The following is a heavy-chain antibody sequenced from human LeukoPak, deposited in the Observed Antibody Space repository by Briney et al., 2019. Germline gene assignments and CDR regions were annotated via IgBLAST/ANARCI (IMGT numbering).Heavy chain of an antibody. J-gene: IGHJ3*02. Sequence: PGGSLRLSCAASGFTFSTYTMSWVRQAPGKGLEWVSAISGSGGNTYYADSVKGRFTISRDNSKNTLYLQMNSLRAEDTAVYYCAKDWWELPSDAFDIWGQGTMVTVSS. CDR2: ISGSGGNT. D-gene: IGHD1-26*01. V-gene: IGHV3-23*01. CDR1: GFTFSTYT. CDR3: AKDWWELPSDAFDI.